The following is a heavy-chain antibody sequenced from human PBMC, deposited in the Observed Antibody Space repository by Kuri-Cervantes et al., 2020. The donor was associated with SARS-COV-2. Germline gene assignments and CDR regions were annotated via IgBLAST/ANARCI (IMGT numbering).Heavy chain of an antibody. J-gene: IGHJ4*02. CDR1: GFTFNNYA. CDR2: ITGDGTST. CDR3: AKDFRYDKYNYGYDY. Sequence: GGSLRLSCAASGFTFNNYAMTWVRQAPGKGLEWVSGITGDGTSTYYADSVKGRFTISRDNSKNTLSLQMNSLRAEDTAVYYCAKDFRYDKYNYGYDYWGQGTRVTVSS. D-gene: IGHD5-18*01. V-gene: IGHV3-23*01.